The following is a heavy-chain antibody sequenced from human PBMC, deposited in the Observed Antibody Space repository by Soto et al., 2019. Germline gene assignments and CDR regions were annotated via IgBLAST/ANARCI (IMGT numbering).Heavy chain of an antibody. V-gene: IGHV3-23*01. Sequence: EVQLLESGGGFVQPGGSLRLSCAASGFTFSSYAMSWVRQAPGKGLEWVSGISGSGGSTYYADSVKGRFTLSRDNSKNTLYLQVNSLRDEDTAVYYCAKKGWGGTGNTEYFQHWGQGTLVTVSS. CDR3: AKKGWGGTGNTEYFQH. J-gene: IGHJ1*01. CDR2: ISGSGGST. D-gene: IGHD3-16*01. CDR1: GFTFSSYA.